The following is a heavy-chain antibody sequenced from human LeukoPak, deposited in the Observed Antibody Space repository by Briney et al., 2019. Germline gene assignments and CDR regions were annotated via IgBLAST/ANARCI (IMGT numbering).Heavy chain of an antibody. J-gene: IGHJ4*02. CDR3: ARRGTIFGVAINPFDY. V-gene: IGHV4-34*01. Sequence: SETLSLTCAVHGGSFSGYYWSWIRQPPGKGLEWIGEINHSGRTNYNPSLKSRVTISVDTSKNQFSLKRSSVTAADTAVYYCARRGTIFGVAINPFDYWGQGTLVTVSS. CDR1: GGSFSGYY. D-gene: IGHD3-3*01. CDR2: INHSGRT.